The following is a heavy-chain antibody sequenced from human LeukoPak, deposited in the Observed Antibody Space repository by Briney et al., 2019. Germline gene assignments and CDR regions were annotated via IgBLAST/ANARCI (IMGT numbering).Heavy chain of an antibody. Sequence: GRSLRLPCAASGFTFSSYAMHWVRQAPGKGLEWVAVISYDGSNKYYADSVKGRFTISRDNSKNTLYLQMNSLRAEDTAVYYCVRSQYYFDYWGQGTLVTASS. J-gene: IGHJ4*02. CDR3: VRSQYYFDY. V-gene: IGHV3-30-3*01. D-gene: IGHD3-10*01. CDR2: ISYDGSNK. CDR1: GFTFSSYA.